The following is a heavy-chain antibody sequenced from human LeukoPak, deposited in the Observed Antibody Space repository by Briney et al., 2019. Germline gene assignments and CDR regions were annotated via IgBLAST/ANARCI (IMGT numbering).Heavy chain of an antibody. CDR2: IKQDGSEK. CDR1: GFTFSSYW. V-gene: IGHV3-7*01. J-gene: IGHJ3*02. CDR3: ARWGYDFPHGSGAFDI. D-gene: IGHD3/OR15-3a*01. Sequence: GGSLRLSCAASGFTFSSYWMSWVRQAPGKGLEWVANIKQDGSEKYYVDSVKGRFTISRDNAKNTLYLQMNSLRAEDTAVYYCARWGYDFPHGSGAFDIWGQGTMVTVSS.